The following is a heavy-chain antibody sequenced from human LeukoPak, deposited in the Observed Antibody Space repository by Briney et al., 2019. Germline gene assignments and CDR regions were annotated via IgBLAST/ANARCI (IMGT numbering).Heavy chain of an antibody. Sequence: GASVKVCCKASGYTFTSSGISWVRPAPGQGLEWMGWISAYNGNPNYAQKLQGRVTMTTDTSTSTAYMELRSPRSDDTAVYYCARVGRANWGQFDYWGQGTLVTVSS. CDR3: ARVGRANWGQFDY. J-gene: IGHJ4*02. V-gene: IGHV1-18*01. CDR2: ISAYNGNP. D-gene: IGHD7-27*01. CDR1: GYTFTSSG.